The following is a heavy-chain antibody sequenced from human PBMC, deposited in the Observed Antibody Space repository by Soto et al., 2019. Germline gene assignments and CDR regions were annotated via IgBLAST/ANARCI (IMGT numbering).Heavy chain of an antibody. CDR2: ISAHNGIT. D-gene: IGHD1-1*01. V-gene: IGHV1-18*01. CDR1: GYTFTSYG. Sequence: QVHLVQSGAEVKKPGASVKVSCKASGYTFTSYGITWVRQAPGQGLEWMGWISAHNGITDYAQKLQGRVILTRETSTRTAYMELRSLISVDTAVYYCARGRYGDYWGQGALVTVSS. J-gene: IGHJ4*02. CDR3: ARGRYGDY.